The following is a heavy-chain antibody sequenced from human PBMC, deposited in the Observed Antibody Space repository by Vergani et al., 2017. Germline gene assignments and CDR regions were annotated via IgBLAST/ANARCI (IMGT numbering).Heavy chain of an antibody. CDR3: AGSIAAAGSGKYYFDY. D-gene: IGHD6-13*01. V-gene: IGHV1-69*01. CDR1: GGTFSSYA. J-gene: IGHJ4*02. CDR2: IIPIFGTA. Sequence: QVQLVQSGAEVKKPGSSVKVSCKASGGTFSSYAISWVRQAPGQGLEWMGGIIPIFGTANYAQKFQRRVTITADESTSTAYMELSSLRSEDTAVYYCAGSIAAAGSGKYYFDYWGQGTLVTVSS.